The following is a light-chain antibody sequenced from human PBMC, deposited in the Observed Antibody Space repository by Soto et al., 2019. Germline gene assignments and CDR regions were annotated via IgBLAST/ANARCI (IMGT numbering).Light chain of an antibody. Sequence: SPGALSLSKGERAILTCRASQTVYNNLAWYQQKPGQAPRLLIFDASTRATGIPARFSGSGSGTEFTLTISSLQSEDFAVYYCQQYTNLHLIPFGQVTRLDIK. CDR1: QTVYNN. CDR2: DAS. CDR3: QQYTNLHLIP. J-gene: IGKJ5*01. V-gene: IGKV3-15*01.